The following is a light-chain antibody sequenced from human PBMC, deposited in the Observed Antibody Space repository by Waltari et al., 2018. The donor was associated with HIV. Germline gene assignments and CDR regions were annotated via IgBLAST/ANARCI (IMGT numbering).Light chain of an antibody. CDR2: EGI. J-gene: IGLJ2*01. CDR1: DSDLGNYFL. CDR3: CSYSTSVT. Sequence: QSALTQPASVSGSPGQTITISCIGADSDLGNYFLVSWYQQHPGKAPKLIIFEGIKRPSGISTRFSGSKSANTASLTIAGLHVEYESDYYCCSYSTSVTFGGGTKLTVL. V-gene: IGLV2-23*01.